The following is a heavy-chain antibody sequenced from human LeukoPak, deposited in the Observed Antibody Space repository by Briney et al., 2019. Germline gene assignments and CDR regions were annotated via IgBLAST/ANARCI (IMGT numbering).Heavy chain of an antibody. CDR1: GFTVSSNY. V-gene: IGHV3-53*01. J-gene: IGHJ3*02. D-gene: IGHD5-12*01. CDR2: IYSGGST. CDR3: ARDYPGYSGYDAREDAFDI. Sequence: PGGSLTLSCAASGFTVSSNYMSWVRQPPGKGLEWVSVIYSGGSTYYADSVKGRFTISRDNSKNTLYLQMNSLRAEDTAVYYCARDYPGYSGYDAREDAFDIWGQGTMVTVSS.